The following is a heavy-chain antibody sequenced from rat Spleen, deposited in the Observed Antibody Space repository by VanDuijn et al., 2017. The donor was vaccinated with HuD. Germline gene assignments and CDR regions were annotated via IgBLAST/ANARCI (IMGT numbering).Heavy chain of an antibody. CDR2: ISYSGST. Sequence: EVQLQESGPGLVKPSQSLSLTCPVTGSDITSNYWYWIGKFPGNKMEWIGHISYSGSTSYNPSLKSRIPITRNTSKNQFFLQLNSVTTEDTATYYCGRHGYNSYFDYWGQGVMVTVSS. V-gene: IGHV3-1*01. J-gene: IGHJ2*01. CDR1: GSDITSNY. D-gene: IGHD1-9*01. CDR3: GRHGYNSYFDY.